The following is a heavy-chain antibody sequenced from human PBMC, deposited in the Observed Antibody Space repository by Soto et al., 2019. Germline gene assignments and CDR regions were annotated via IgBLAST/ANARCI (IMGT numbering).Heavy chain of an antibody. D-gene: IGHD3-3*01. J-gene: IGHJ3*02. Sequence: SETLSLTCTVSVGSISSGGYYWSWIRQHPGKGLEWIGYIYYSGSTYYNPSLKSRVTISVDTSKNQFSLKLSSVTAADTAVYYCARDSITIFGVGIKTGDAFDIWGQGTMVTVSS. CDR3: ARDSITIFGVGIKTGDAFDI. CDR2: IYYSGST. V-gene: IGHV4-31*03. CDR1: VGSISSGGYY.